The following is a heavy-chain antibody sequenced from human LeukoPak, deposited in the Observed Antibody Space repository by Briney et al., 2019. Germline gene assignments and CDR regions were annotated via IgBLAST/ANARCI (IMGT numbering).Heavy chain of an antibody. J-gene: IGHJ4*02. CDR1: GFTVSSNY. CDR2: IYSGGST. V-gene: IGHV3-53*01. D-gene: IGHD3-22*01. Sequence: PGGSLRLSCAASGFTVSSNYMSWVRQAPGKGLEWVSVIYSGGSTYYADSVKGRFTISRDNSKNTLYLQMNSLRAEDTAVYYCARSTYYYDNSGYYPGDYWGQGTLVTVSS. CDR3: ARSTYYYDNSGYYPGDY.